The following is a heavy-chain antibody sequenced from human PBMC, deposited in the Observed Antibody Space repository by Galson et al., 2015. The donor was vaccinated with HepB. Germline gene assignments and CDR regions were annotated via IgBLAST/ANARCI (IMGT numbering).Heavy chain of an antibody. J-gene: IGHJ6*02. CDR1: GYTFTSYY. CDR3: AREPSRSRLWFGETHYYYYGMDV. V-gene: IGHV1-46*01. CDR2: INPSGGST. D-gene: IGHD3-10*01. Sequence: SVKVSCKASGYTFTSYYMHWVRQAPGQGLEWMGIINPSGGSTSYAQKFQGRVTMTRDTSTSTVYMELSSLRSEDTAVYYCAREPSRSRLWFGETHYYYYGMDVWGQGTTVTVSS.